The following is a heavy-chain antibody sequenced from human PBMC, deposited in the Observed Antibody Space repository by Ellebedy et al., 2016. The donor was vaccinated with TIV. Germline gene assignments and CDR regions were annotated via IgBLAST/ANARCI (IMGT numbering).Heavy chain of an antibody. J-gene: IGHJ6*02. Sequence: SETLSLTCAVYGGSFSGYYWSWIRQPPGKGLEWIGYIYYSGSTSYNPSLKSRVTISVDTSKNQFSLKLSSVTAADTAVYYCARASKDEALWSGEGAGYGMDVWGQGTTVTVSS. V-gene: IGHV4-59*12. CDR1: GGSFSGYY. D-gene: IGHD3-10*01. CDR2: IYYSGST. CDR3: ARASKDEALWSGEGAGYGMDV.